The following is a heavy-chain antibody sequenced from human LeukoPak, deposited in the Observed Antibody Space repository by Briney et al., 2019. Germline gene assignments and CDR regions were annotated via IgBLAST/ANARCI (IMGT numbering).Heavy chain of an antibody. CDR1: GGSLSSYY. Sequence: PSETLSLTCTVSGGSLSSYYWSWIRQPAGKGLEWIGRIYTSGSTNYNPSLKSRVTMSVDTSKNQFSLKLSSVTAADTAVYYCARGSKKRVAYSGLSRSLTFYYYMDVWGKGTTVTISS. J-gene: IGHJ6*03. CDR3: ARGSKKRVAYSGLSRSLTFYYYMDV. D-gene: IGHD5-12*01. CDR2: IYTSGST. V-gene: IGHV4-4*07.